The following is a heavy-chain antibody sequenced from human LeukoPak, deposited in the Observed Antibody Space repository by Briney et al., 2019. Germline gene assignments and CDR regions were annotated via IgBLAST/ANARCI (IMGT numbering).Heavy chain of an antibody. J-gene: IGHJ4*02. V-gene: IGHV1-69*04. Sequence: SVKVSCKASGYTFTSYAISWVRQAPGQGLEWMGRIIPILGIANYAQKFQGRVTITAYKSTSTAYMELSSLRFEDTAVYYCATEVRSAQLCDYWGQGTLVTVSS. D-gene: IGHD1-1*01. CDR3: ATEVRSAQLCDY. CDR2: IIPILGIA. CDR1: GYTFTSYA.